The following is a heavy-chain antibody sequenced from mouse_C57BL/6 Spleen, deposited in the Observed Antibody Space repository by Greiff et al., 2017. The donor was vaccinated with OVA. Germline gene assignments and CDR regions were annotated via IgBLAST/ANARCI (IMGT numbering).Heavy chain of an antibody. D-gene: IGHD1-1*01. V-gene: IGHV5-4*01. CDR1: GFTFSSYA. Sequence: EVKLMESGGGLVKPGGSLKLSCAASGFTFSSYAMSWVRQTPEKRLEWVATISDGGSYTYYPDNVKGRFTISRDNAKNNLYLQMSHLKSEDTAMYYCARDDDYGSSPYYFDYWGQGTTLTVAS. CDR2: ISDGGSYT. CDR3: ARDDDYGSSPYYFDY. J-gene: IGHJ2*01.